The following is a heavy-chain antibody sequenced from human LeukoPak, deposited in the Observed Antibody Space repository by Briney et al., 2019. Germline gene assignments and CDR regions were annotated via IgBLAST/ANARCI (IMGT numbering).Heavy chain of an antibody. CDR1: GFSFSNYG. V-gene: IGHV3-23*01. Sequence: GGTLRLSCAASGFSFSNYGMNWVRQAPGKGLEWVSGIIGSGGTTYYAESVKGRFTISRDNSKNTLDLRMNSLRAEDTAVYYCAKDELLLSFEDWGQGTLVTVSS. CDR3: AKDELLLSFED. D-gene: IGHD3-10*01. CDR2: IIGSGGTT. J-gene: IGHJ4*02.